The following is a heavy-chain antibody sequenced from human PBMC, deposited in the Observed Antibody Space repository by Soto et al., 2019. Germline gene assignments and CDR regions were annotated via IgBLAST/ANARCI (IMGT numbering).Heavy chain of an antibody. CDR2: ISAYNGNT. D-gene: IGHD2-2*01. Sequence: QIHLVQSGSEVREPGASVTVSCKASGYTFTNYGFTWVRQAPGQGLEWMAWISAYNGNTNLAQKFQGRVTMTTDTSTSTAYMELRSLRSDDTALYYCVRDCSSTSCPFDYWGQGTLVTVSS. CDR1: GYTFTNYG. V-gene: IGHV1-18*01. J-gene: IGHJ4*02. CDR3: VRDCSSTSCPFDY.